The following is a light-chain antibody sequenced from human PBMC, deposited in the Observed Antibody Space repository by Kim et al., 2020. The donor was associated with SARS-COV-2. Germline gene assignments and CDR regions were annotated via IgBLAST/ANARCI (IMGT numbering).Light chain of an antibody. CDR2: QNN. CDR3: ATWDDSLNGYV. CDR1: RSTSGSKT. J-gene: IGLJ1*01. Sequence: GRRLSYSSSGRRSTSGSKTSPSHQHRPGTAATPLVFQNNLRPSVVPDRFSCSTSGTSASLAISGLQCEDEADYYCATWDDSLNGYVFGTGTKVTVL. V-gene: IGLV1-44*01.